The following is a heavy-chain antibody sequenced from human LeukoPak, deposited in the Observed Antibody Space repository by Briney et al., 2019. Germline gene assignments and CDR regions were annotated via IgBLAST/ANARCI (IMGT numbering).Heavy chain of an antibody. CDR2: INWNGGNT. CDR3: ARGPPTRGYYFDY. CDR1: GFTFGDYG. Sequence: TGGSLRLSCAASGFTFGDYGMSWVRQAPGKGLEWVSSINWNGGNTAYADSVKGRFTISRDTAKDSLYLQLNSLRAEDTAVYYCARGPPTRGYYFDYWGQGTLVTVSS. J-gene: IGHJ4*02. V-gene: IGHV3-20*04.